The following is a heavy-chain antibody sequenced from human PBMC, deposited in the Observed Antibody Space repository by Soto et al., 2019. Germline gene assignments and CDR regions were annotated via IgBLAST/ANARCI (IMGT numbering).Heavy chain of an antibody. Sequence: GGSLRLSCAASGFTFSSYAMSWVRQAPGKGLEWVSAISGSGGSTYYADSVKGRFTISRDNSKNTLYLQMNSLRAEDTAVYYCARLFSSSSFRMSSLAPWGQGTLVTVSS. D-gene: IGHD6-6*01. J-gene: IGHJ5*02. V-gene: IGHV3-23*01. CDR2: ISGSGGST. CDR3: ARLFSSSSFRMSSLAP. CDR1: GFTFSSYA.